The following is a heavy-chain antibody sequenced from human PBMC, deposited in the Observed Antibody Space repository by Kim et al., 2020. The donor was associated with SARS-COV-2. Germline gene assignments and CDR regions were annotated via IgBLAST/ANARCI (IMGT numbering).Heavy chain of an antibody. J-gene: IGHJ4*02. CDR3: TRGGSFGSLDY. CDR2: IKESESEK. D-gene: IGHD2-15*01. Sequence: GGSLRLSCAASGFDLTNYWMSWVRQAPGKGLEWVANIKESESEKDSVDSVRGRFTISRDSAKNLLHLQMNSLRVEDTAIYYCTRGGSFGSLDYWGRGTLVTVSS. CDR1: GFDLTNYW. V-gene: IGHV3-7*01.